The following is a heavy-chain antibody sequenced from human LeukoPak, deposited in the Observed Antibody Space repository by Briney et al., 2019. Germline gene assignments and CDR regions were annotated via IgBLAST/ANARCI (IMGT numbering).Heavy chain of an antibody. V-gene: IGHV4-30-2*01. D-gene: IGHD6-6*01. CDR3: ARGIAAQGIRYFDY. J-gene: IGHJ4*02. Sequence: SETLSLTRTVSGGSISSGGYYWSWIRQPPGKGLEWIGYIYHSGSTYYNPSLKSRVTISVDRSKNQFSLKLSSVTAADTAVYYCARGIAAQGIRYFDYWGQGTLVTVSS. CDR2: IYHSGST. CDR1: GGSISSGGYY.